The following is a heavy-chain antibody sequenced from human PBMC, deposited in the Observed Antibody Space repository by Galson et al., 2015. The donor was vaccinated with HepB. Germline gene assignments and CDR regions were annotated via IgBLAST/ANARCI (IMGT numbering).Heavy chain of an antibody. CDR1: GFTFDDYA. J-gene: IGHJ6*02. CDR3: AKDAAAAGKRSVDYYYGMDV. D-gene: IGHD6-13*01. CDR2: ISWNSGSI. Sequence: SLRLSCAASGFTFDDYAMHWVRQAPGKGLEWVSGISWNSGSIGYADSVKGRFTISRDNAKNSLYLQMNSLRAEDTALYYCAKDAAAAGKRSVDYYYGMDVWGQGTTVTVSS. V-gene: IGHV3-9*01.